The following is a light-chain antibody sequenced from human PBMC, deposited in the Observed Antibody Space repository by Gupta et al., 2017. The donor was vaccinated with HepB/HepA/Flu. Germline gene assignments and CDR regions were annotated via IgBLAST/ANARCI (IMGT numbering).Light chain of an antibody. J-gene: IGLJ2*01. Sequence: QSALTQPPSASGSPGQSITISCTGSDSDVGGYDYVSWYQQHPGKAPKLIIFQVSKRPSGVPDRFSGPKSGSTASLTVSGVQAEDEADYYCSSYGGNSDVVFGGGTKLTVL. CDR1: DSDVGGYDY. CDR2: QVS. CDR3: SSYGGNSDVV. V-gene: IGLV2-8*01.